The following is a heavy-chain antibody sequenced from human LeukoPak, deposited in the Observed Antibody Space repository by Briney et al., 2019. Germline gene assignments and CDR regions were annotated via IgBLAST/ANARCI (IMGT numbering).Heavy chain of an antibody. CDR1: GGSISSYY. CDR2: IYYSGST. V-gene: IGHV4-59*01. J-gene: IGHJ6*03. CDR3: ARAGGSGSYYYYYYMDV. D-gene: IGHD3-10*01. Sequence: SPSETLSLTCTVSGGSISSYYWSWIRQPPGKGLEWIGYIYYSGSTNYNPSLKSRVTISVDTSKNQFSLKLSSVTAADTAVYYCARAGGSGSYYYYYYMDVWGKGTTVTVSS.